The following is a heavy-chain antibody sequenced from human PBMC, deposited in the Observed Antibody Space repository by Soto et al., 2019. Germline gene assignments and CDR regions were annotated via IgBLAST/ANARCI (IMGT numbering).Heavy chain of an antibody. V-gene: IGHV3-48*01. D-gene: IGHD7-27*01. CDR2: ISSSSSVI. CDR1: GFILSDCA. J-gene: IGHJ6*03. Sequence: EVQLVESGGGLVQPGGSLRLSCATAGFILSDCAMNWVPQVPGKGREWVSYISSSSSVIDYADSLKGRFTVSRDHAGNSLYLQMNSLRAEYTAVYYCARDLSWGSNWYYYMDVWGKGTTVTVSS. CDR3: ARDLSWGSNWYYYMDV.